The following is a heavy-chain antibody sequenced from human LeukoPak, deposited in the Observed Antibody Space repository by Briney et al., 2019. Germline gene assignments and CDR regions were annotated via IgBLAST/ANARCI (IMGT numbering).Heavy chain of an antibody. V-gene: IGHV5-51*01. J-gene: IGHJ4*02. Sequence: GESLKISCKGSGYTFTSYWIGWVRQMPGKGLEWMGIIYPGDSDIRYSPSFQGQVTISADKSISTAYLQWSSLKASDTAMYYCARHAEMATISPFDYWGQGTLVTVSS. D-gene: IGHD5-24*01. CDR2: IYPGDSDI. CDR3: ARHAEMATISPFDY. CDR1: GYTFTSYW.